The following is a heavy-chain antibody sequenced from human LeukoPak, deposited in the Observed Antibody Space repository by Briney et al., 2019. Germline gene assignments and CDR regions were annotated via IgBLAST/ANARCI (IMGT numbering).Heavy chain of an antibody. CDR3: AKLSGYDSSGYYDY. Sequence: PGRSLRLSCAASGFTFSSYGMHWVRQAPGKGLEWVAVISYDGSNKYYADSVKGRFTISRDNAKNSLYLQMNSLRAEDTALYYCAKLSGYDSSGYYDYWGQGTLVTVSS. J-gene: IGHJ4*02. CDR2: ISYDGSNK. V-gene: IGHV3-30*18. CDR1: GFTFSSYG. D-gene: IGHD3-22*01.